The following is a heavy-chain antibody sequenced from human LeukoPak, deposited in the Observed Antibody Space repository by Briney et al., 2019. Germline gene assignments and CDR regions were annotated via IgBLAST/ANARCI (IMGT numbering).Heavy chain of an antibody. D-gene: IGHD6-6*01. CDR3: ARGPPYSSSSVFFDY. CDR1: GFTFSSYS. J-gene: IGHJ4*02. Sequence: PGGSLRLSCAASGFTFSSYSMNWVRQAPGKGLEWVSSISSSSSYIYYADSVEGRFTISRDNAKNSLYLQMNSLRAEDTAVYYCARGPPYSSSSVFFDYWGQGTLVTVSS. V-gene: IGHV3-21*01. CDR2: ISSSSSYI.